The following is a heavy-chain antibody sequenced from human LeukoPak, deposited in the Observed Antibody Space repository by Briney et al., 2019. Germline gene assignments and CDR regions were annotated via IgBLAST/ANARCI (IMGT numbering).Heavy chain of an antibody. CDR3: AKGRCSTTSCYLLDY. J-gene: IGHJ4*02. V-gene: IGHV3-23*01. Sequence: GGSLRLSCAASGFTFSTYAMSWVRQAPGKGLEWVSAIGGSSGSTNYADSVKGRFTISRDSSKNTVYLQMNSLRAEDTAVYYCAKGRCSTTSCYLLDYWGQGTLVTVSS. CDR2: IGGSSGST. D-gene: IGHD2-2*01. CDR1: GFTFSTYA.